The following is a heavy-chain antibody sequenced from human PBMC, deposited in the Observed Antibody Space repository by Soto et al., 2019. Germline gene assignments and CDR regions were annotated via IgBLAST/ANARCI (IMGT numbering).Heavy chain of an antibody. D-gene: IGHD6-19*01. J-gene: IGHJ4*02. V-gene: IGHV3-74*03. CDR2: INSDGSST. CDR3: ARDPAPSGWYDY. Sequence: EVQLVESGGGLVKPGGSLRLSCAASGFTFSNYWMHWVRQVPGKGLVWVSRINSDGSSTTYADSVKGRFTISRDNAKNTLYLQMNSLRAEDTAVYYCARDPAPSGWYDYWGQGTLVTVSS. CDR1: GFTFSNYW.